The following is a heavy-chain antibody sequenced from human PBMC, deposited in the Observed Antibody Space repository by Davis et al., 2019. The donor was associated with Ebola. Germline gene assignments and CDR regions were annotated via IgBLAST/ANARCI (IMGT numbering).Heavy chain of an antibody. D-gene: IGHD3-3*01. CDR2: IGGGAGTT. Sequence: GGSLRLSCATSGFTFSRYAMSWVRQAPGKGLEWVSGIGGGAGTTYYADSVRGRFTISRDNSKKTLYLQMNSLRAEDTAVYYCAKSGLSFGVVKYHYGMDVWGKGTTVTVSS. J-gene: IGHJ6*04. CDR3: AKSGLSFGVVKYHYGMDV. CDR1: GFTFSRYA. V-gene: IGHV3-23*01.